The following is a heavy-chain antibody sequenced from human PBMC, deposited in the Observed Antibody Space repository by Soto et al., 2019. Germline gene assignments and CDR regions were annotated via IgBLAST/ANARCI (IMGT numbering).Heavy chain of an antibody. V-gene: IGHV3-23*01. CDR2: ISAGGGNT. Sequence: GGSLRLSCAASGFTFSSYGMHWVRQAPGKGLEWVSGISAGGGNTYYADSVRGRFTISRDNSKDTLYLQIPSLRAEDTAFYYCAKHAEYQLLSWFDPWGQGTLVTVSS. CDR1: GFTFSSYG. D-gene: IGHD2-2*01. CDR3: AKHAEYQLLSWFDP. J-gene: IGHJ5*02.